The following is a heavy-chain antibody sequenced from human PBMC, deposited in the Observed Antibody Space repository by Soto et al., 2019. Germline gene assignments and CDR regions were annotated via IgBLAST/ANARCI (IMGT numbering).Heavy chain of an antibody. Sequence: PGGSLRLSCAASGLTFSTHWMHWVRQAPGKGLVWVSRINGEGTRISYADSVKGRSTISRDNAMNTLYLQMNSLRAEDTAVYYCASSNFFGVVIKGMDVWGQGTAVTVS. J-gene: IGHJ6*02. CDR1: GLTFSTHW. CDR2: INGEGTRI. CDR3: ASSNFFGVVIKGMDV. V-gene: IGHV3-74*01. D-gene: IGHD3-3*01.